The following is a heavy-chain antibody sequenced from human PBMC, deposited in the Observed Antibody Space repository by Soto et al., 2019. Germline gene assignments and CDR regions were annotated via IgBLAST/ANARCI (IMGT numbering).Heavy chain of an antibody. Sequence: TLSLTCTVSGGSISSSSYYWGWIRQPPGKGLEWIGSIYYSGSTYYNPSLKSRVTISVDTSKNQFSLKLSSVTAADTAVYYCARQIWRWPEYWFDPWGRGTLVTVSS. CDR1: GGSISSSSYY. J-gene: IGHJ5*02. CDR3: ARQIWRWPEYWFDP. CDR2: IYYSGST. V-gene: IGHV4-39*01. D-gene: IGHD2-15*01.